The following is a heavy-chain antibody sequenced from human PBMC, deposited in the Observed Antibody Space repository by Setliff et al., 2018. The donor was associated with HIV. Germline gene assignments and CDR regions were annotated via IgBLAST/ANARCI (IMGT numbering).Heavy chain of an antibody. CDR2: LHSLGSSRVSDTP. CDR3: ARGLSSQTYWGTRPLGLDY. CDR1: SGSMTGHY. D-gene: IGHD2-2*01. J-gene: IGHJ4*01. V-gene: IGHV4-4*08. Sequence: SETLSLTCSVSSGSMTGHYWTWVRQPPGKGLEWIGYLHSLGSSRVSDTPNYSPSLKSRITISLDPSKSQFSLTMTSVTAADTAVYYCARGLSSQTYWGTRPLGLDYWGQGSLVTVSS.